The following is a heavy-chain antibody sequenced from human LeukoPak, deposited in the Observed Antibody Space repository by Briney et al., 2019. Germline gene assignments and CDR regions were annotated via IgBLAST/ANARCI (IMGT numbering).Heavy chain of an antibody. CDR1: GYTFSSYY. CDR3: ARHGVAATAPSH. D-gene: IGHD6-13*01. CDR2: ISTYNGNT. Sequence: ASVKVSCKASGYTFSSYYISWVRQAPGQGLEWMGWISTYNGNTVYTQKLQGRVTMTTDTSTSTAYMDLKSLRSDDTAIYYCARHGVAATAPSHWGQGTPVTVSS. J-gene: IGHJ4*02. V-gene: IGHV1-18*01.